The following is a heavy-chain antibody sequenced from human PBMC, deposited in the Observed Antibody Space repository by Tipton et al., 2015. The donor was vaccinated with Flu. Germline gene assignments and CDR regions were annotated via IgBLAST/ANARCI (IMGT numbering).Heavy chain of an antibody. CDR3: CTRIVSTCDY. CDR2: ISYDGSNK. CDR1: GFTFSSYA. V-gene: IGHV3-30*04. Sequence: SLRLSCAASGFTFSSYAMHWVRQAPGKGLEWVAVISYDGSNKYYADSVKGRFTISRDNSKNTLYLQMNTLETGDTAVYYCCTRIVSTCDYWGQGTLVTVSS. J-gene: IGHJ4*02. D-gene: IGHD5/OR15-5a*01.